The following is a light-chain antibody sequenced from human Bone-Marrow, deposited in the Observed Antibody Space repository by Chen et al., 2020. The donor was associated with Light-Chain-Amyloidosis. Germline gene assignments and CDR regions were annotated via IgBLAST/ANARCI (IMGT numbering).Light chain of an antibody. CDR1: QTISSKY. V-gene: IGKV3-20*01. CDR2: GSS. CDR3: QQYGTSPLT. J-gene: IGKJ4*01. Sequence: EIVLTQSPGTLSLSPGEGANLYCRASQTISSKYLTWYQQKFGQAPRLLIYGSSSRATGIPDRFTCSGSGTDFTLTINRLEPEDFAMYYCQQYGTSPLTFGGGTKVEIQ.